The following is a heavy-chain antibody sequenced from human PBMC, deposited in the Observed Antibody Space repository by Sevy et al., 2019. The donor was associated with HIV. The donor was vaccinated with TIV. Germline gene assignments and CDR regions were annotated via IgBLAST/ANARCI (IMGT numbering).Heavy chain of an antibody. Sequence: ATVKVSCKVSGYTLTKLAMHWVGQAPGKGLEWMGTFDPEDRETIYAQKFQGRVTMTEDTSIDTAYMELSSLRSEDTAVLYCAITKDSYDHSGSPFDYWGQGTTVTVSS. CDR1: GYTLTKLA. CDR3: AITKDSYDHSGSPFDY. V-gene: IGHV1-24*01. D-gene: IGHD3-22*01. CDR2: FDPEDRET. J-gene: IGHJ4*02.